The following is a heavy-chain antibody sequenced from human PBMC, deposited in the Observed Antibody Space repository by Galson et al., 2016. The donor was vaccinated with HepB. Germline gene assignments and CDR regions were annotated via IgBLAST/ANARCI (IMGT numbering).Heavy chain of an antibody. D-gene: IGHD3-22*01. V-gene: IGHV1-3*01. CDR2: IDAGNGNT. CDR3: ARDPTGFYDDSSGYYGCWFDP. J-gene: IGHJ5*01. Sequence: SVKVSCKASGYIFISYAIHWVRQAPGQRLEWMGWIDAGNGNTKYSQKFQGRVTFTRDTSANTAYMELSSLRSGDKAVYYCARDPTGFYDDSSGYYGCWFDPWGQGTLVTVSS. CDR1: GYIFISYA.